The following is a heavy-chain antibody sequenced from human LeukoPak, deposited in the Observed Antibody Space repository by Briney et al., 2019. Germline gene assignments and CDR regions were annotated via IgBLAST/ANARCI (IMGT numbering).Heavy chain of an antibody. CDR1: GVSVSSGSYY. J-gene: IGHJ4*02. CDR2: IYYSGST. CDR3: ARGWNGYNDY. Sequence: KSSETLSLTCTVSGVSVSSGSYYWSWIRQPPGKGLEWIGYIYYSGSTNCNPSLKSRVTISVDTSKNQFSLKLSSVTAADTAVYYCARGWNGYNDYWGQGTLVTVSS. D-gene: IGHD5-24*01. V-gene: IGHV4-61*01.